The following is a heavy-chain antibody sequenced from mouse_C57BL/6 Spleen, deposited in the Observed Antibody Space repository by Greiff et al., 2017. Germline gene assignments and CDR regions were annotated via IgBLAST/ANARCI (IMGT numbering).Heavy chain of an antibody. J-gene: IGHJ2*01. CDR1: GYTFTSYW. Sequence: QVQLKQPGAELVRPGSSVKLSCKASGYTFTSYWMHWVKQRPIQGLEWIGNIDPSDSETHYNQKFKDKATLTVDKSSSTAYMQLSSLTSEDSAVYYCARWYYGSSLDYWGQGTTLTVSS. CDR2: IDPSDSET. CDR3: ARWYYGSSLDY. V-gene: IGHV1-52*01. D-gene: IGHD1-1*01.